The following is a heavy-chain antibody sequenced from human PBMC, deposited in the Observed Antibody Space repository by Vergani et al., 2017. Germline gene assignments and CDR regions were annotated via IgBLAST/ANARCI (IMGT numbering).Heavy chain of an antibody. CDR3: ARHRDSGGFFPSSYFYGMDV. Sequence: QVQLQESGPGLVKPSETLTLTCDVSDSSIMTNPYWGWFRQSPGKGLEWIGCIHHSGDTHYNSSLKSRVSISIVSSSNFSLSLTSVTAADTAIYYCARHRDSGGFFPSSYFYGMDVWGHGTTVTVSS. D-gene: IGHD3-10*01. V-gene: IGHV4-38-2*01. CDR1: DSSIMTNPY. CDR2: IHHSGDT. J-gene: IGHJ6*01.